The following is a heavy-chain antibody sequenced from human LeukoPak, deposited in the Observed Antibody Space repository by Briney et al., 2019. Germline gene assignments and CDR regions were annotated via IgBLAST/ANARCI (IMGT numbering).Heavy chain of an antibody. CDR1: GGSISSYY. Sequence: PSETLSLTCTVSGGSISSYYWSWIRQPPGKGLEWIGYIYYSGSTNYNPSLKSRVTISVDTSKNQFSLKLSSVTAADTAVCYCARFRYSGNYFEGDAFDIWGQGTMVTVSS. D-gene: IGHD1-26*01. V-gene: IGHV4-59*01. CDR3: ARFRYSGNYFEGDAFDI. CDR2: IYYSGST. J-gene: IGHJ3*02.